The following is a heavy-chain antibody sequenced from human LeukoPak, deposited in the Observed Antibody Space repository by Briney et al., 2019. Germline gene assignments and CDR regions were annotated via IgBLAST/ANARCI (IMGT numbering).Heavy chain of an antibody. Sequence: SETLSLTCTVSGGSISSSSYYWGWIRQPPGKGLEWIGSIYYSGSTFYNPSLKSRVTISVNTSKNQFSLKLSSVTAADTAVYYCARQHYYYDSSGPYTATFDYWGQGTLDTVSS. CDR2: IYYSGST. J-gene: IGHJ4*02. D-gene: IGHD3-22*01. CDR1: GGSISSSSYY. V-gene: IGHV4-39*07. CDR3: ARQHYYYDSSGPYTATFDY.